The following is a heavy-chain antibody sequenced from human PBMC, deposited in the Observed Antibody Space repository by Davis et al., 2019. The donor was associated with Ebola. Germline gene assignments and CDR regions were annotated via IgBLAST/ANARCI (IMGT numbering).Heavy chain of an antibody. CDR2: ISSSSSYI. D-gene: IGHD6-13*01. J-gene: IGHJ6*02. Sequence: GESLKISCAASGFTFSSYSMNWVRQAPGKGLEWVSSISSSSSYIYYADSVKGRFTLSRDNAKNSLYLQMNSLRAEDTAVYYCARKPAGYSSSWYDGKGARYGMDVWGQGTTVTVSS. CDR3: ARKPAGYSSSWYDGKGARYGMDV. CDR1: GFTFSSYS. V-gene: IGHV3-21*01.